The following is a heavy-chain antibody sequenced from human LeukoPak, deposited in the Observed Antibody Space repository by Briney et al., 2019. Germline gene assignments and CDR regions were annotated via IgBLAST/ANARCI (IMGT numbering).Heavy chain of an antibody. CDR1: GFTVSSNY. V-gene: IGHV3-66*01. CDR3: ARDARMGSGSFDY. CDR2: IYSGGST. D-gene: IGHD6-19*01. J-gene: IGHJ4*02. Sequence: GGSLRLSCAASGFTVSSNYMSWVRQAPGKGLEWVSVIYSGGSTYYADSVKGRFTIPRDNSKNTLYLQMNSLRAEDTAVYYCARDARMGSGSFDYWGQGTLVTVSS.